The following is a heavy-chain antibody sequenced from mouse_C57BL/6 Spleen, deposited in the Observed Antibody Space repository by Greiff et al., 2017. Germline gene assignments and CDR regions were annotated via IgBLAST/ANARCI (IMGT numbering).Heavy chain of an antibody. Sequence: VQLQQSGPELVKPGASVKISCKASGYSFTGYYMNWVKQSPEKSLEWIGELNPSTGGTTYNQKFKAKATLTVDKSSSTAYMQLKSLTSEDSAVYYCARWESKRYFDYWGQGTTLTVSS. CDR2: LNPSTGGT. CDR1: GYSFTGYY. J-gene: IGHJ2*01. CDR3: ARWESKRYFDY. V-gene: IGHV1-42*01. D-gene: IGHD2-5*01.